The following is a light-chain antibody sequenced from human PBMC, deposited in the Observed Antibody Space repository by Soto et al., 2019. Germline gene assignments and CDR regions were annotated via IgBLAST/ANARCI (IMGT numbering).Light chain of an antibody. Sequence: EMVLTQSPGTLSWSLGERATLSCRASQTVSTFLAWYQQKPGQAPSLLIYGASTRATGIPDRFSGSGSGTDFTLTISRLEPEDFAVYYCQQYDDAPFTFGQGTNVEIK. CDR3: QQYDDAPFT. J-gene: IGKJ2*01. V-gene: IGKV3-20*01. CDR1: QTVSTF. CDR2: GAS.